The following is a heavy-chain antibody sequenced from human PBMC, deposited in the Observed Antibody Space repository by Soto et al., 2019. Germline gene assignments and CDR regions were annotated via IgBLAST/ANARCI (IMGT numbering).Heavy chain of an antibody. V-gene: IGHV4-59*01. CDR2: ISDSGST. Sequence: EMGQTSETLSLTCTVSGGSLSSYYWSWIRQPPEKGLEWIGYISDSGSTNYSPSFKSRVTISLDTSENQFSLELSSMTAADTAVYYCARSPDDYYDSSGYPYYFDYWGQGILVTVSS. D-gene: IGHD3-22*01. CDR3: ARSPDDYYDSSGYPYYFDY. J-gene: IGHJ4*02. CDR1: GGSLSSYY.